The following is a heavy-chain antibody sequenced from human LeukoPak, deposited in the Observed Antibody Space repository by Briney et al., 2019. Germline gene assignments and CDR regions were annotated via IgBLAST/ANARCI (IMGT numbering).Heavy chain of an antibody. V-gene: IGHV4-59*08. D-gene: IGHD3-22*01. J-gene: IGHJ4*02. CDR2: IYYSGDI. CDR1: GDSITSYY. Sequence: SETLSLTCIVSGDSITSYYWSWIRQSPGKGLEWIGNIYYSGDIHYNPSLKSRVTISVDTSKNQFSLKLTSVTAADTAVYYCARRGYYDSTGYAFDYWGQGTLVTVSS. CDR3: ARRGYYDSTGYAFDY.